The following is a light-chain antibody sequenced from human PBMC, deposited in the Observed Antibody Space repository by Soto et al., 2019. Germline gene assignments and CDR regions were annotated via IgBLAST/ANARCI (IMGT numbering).Light chain of an antibody. Sequence: DIVMTQSPLSLPVTPGEPASISCRSSQSLLHRNGFNYLDWYLQKPGQSPQLLIYLCSNRASGVPDRFNGSGSGTDFTLKISRVETADVGIYYCMQALHTLVTFGGGTKVEIK. CDR2: LCS. V-gene: IGKV2-28*01. CDR3: MQALHTLVT. CDR1: QSLLHRNGFNY. J-gene: IGKJ4*01.